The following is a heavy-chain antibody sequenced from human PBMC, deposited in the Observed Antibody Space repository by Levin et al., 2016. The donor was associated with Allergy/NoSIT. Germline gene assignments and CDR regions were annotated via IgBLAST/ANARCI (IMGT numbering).Heavy chain of an antibody. CDR2: ISGSGGST. Sequence: GESLKISCAASGFTFSSYAMSWVRQAPGKGLEWVSAISGSGGSTYYADSVKGRFTISRDNSKNTLYLQMNSLRAEDTAVYYCAKDPLGYDSSGYPDLLGDYWGQGTLVTVSS. J-gene: IGHJ4*02. D-gene: IGHD3-22*01. V-gene: IGHV3-23*01. CDR1: GFTFSSYA. CDR3: AKDPLGYDSSGYPDLLGDY.